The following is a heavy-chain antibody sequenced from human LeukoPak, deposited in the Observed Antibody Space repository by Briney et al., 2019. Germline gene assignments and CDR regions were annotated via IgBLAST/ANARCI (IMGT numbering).Heavy chain of an antibody. D-gene: IGHD5-12*01. CDR2: ISYDGSNK. CDR1: GFTFSSYG. V-gene: IGHV3-30*18. Sequence: PGRSXXLSXAASGFTFSSYGMHWVRQAPGKGXEXVAVISYDGSNKYYADSVKGRFTISRDNSKNTLYLQMNSLRAEDTAVYYCAKDYSGYDEGDAFDIWGQGTMVTVSS. CDR3: AKDYSGYDEGDAFDI. J-gene: IGHJ3*02.